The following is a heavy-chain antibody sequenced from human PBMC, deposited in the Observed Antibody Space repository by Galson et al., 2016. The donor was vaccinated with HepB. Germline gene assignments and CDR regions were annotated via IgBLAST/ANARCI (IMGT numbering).Heavy chain of an antibody. CDR1: GDSVSSNSAA. Sequence: CAISGDSVSSNSAAWNWIRQSPSRGLEWLGRTYYRSKWYNDYAVSVKSRITINPDTSKNQFSLQLNSVTPEDTAVYYCAREAQILEWLLPVFDYWGQGTLVTVSS. J-gene: IGHJ4*02. CDR3: AREAQILEWLLPVFDY. V-gene: IGHV6-1*01. CDR2: TYYRSKWYN. D-gene: IGHD3-3*01.